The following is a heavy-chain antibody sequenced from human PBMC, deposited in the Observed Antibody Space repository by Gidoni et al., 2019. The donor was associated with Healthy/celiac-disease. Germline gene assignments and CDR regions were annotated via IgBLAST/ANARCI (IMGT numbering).Heavy chain of an antibody. D-gene: IGHD6-19*01. J-gene: IGHJ4*02. CDR2: ISGSGGST. CDR3: AKDNQAYSSGWIFDY. Sequence: EVQLLESGGGLVRLGGYCSLAWPSSGFPFSSLAMSWVRQAPGKGLEWVSAISGSGGSTYYADSVKGRFTISRDNSKNTLYLQMNSLRAEDTAVYYCAKDNQAYSSGWIFDYWGQGTLVTVSS. V-gene: IGHV3-23*01. CDR1: GFPFSSLA.